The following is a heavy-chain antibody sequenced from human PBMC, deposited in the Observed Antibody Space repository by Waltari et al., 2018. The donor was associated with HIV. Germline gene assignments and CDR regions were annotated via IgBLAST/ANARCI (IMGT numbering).Heavy chain of an antibody. CDR3: ATNIVVAATGTFDY. V-gene: IGHV3-30*02. J-gene: IGHJ4*02. CDR2: IRYDGSKK. D-gene: IGHD2-15*01. Sequence: QVQLVESGGGVVRPGGSLRLSCAASGFTFSSYGMHWVRQAPGKGLEWVTFIRYDGSKKHYADSVKGRFTISRDNSDNTLYLEMNSLRTEDTAVYYCATNIVVAATGTFDYWGQGTRVIVTA. CDR1: GFTFSSYG.